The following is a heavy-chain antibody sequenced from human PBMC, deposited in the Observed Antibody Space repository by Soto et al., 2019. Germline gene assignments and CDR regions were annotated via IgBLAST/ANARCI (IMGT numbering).Heavy chain of an antibody. Sequence: GGSLRLSCAASGFTFSSYAMSWVRQAPGKGLEWVSSISNSGDSTYYADSDYADSVKGRVIISRDNSNNTLFLQVNSLSAEDTAVYYCAKIYDFWSGYSYYFDYWGLGILVTVSS. V-gene: IGHV3-23*01. CDR2: ISNSGDST. D-gene: IGHD3-3*01. J-gene: IGHJ4*02. CDR1: GFTFSSYA. CDR3: AKIYDFWSGYSYYFDY.